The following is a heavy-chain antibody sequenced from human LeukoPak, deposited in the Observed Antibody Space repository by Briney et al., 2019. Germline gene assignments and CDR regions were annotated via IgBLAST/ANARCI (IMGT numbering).Heavy chain of an antibody. Sequence: GGSLRLSCAASGFTFSSYGMHWVRRAPGKGLEWVAVISYDGSNKYYADSVKGRFTISRDNSKNTLYLQMNSLRAEDTAVYYCAKESPAVGTVGYWGQGTLVTVSS. CDR3: AKESPAVGTVGY. CDR1: GFTFSSYG. J-gene: IGHJ4*02. V-gene: IGHV3-30*18. CDR2: ISYDGSNK. D-gene: IGHD6-19*01.